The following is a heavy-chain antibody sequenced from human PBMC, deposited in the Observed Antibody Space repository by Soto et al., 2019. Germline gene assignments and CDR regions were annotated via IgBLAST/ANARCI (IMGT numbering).Heavy chain of an antibody. J-gene: IGHJ4*02. CDR3: ARIPPRQQLVR. CDR1: GYTFPSYY. CDR2: INPSGGST. Sequence: ASVKVSCKASGYTFPSYYMHWVRQAPGQGLEWMGIINPSGGSTSYAQKFQGRVTMTRDTSTSTVYMELSSLRSEDPAVYYCARIPPRQQLVRWGQGTLVTVSS. V-gene: IGHV1-46*03. D-gene: IGHD6-13*01.